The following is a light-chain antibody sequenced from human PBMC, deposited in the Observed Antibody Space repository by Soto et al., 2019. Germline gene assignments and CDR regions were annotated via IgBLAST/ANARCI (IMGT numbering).Light chain of an antibody. J-gene: IGKJ1*01. CDR2: DAS. CDR3: QQHKDWPLT. Sequence: EIVLTQSPGTLSLSPGERATLSCRASQSVSSYLAWYQQKPGQAPRLLIYDASNRATGIPARFSGSGSGTDFTLTISSLEPEDFAVYYCQQHKDWPLTFGQGTKVDSK. CDR1: QSVSSY. V-gene: IGKV3-11*01.